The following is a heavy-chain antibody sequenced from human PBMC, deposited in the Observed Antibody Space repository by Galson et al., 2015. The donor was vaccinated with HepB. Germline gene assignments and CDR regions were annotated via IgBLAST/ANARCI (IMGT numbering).Heavy chain of an antibody. CDR2: IYSNGNI. CDR1: GFTVSSIS. V-gene: IGHV3-53*01. D-gene: IGHD3-10*01. CDR3: ARDFPMLQGFFDC. J-gene: IGHJ4*02. Sequence: SLRLSCAVSGFTVSSISMSWVRQAPGKGLEWVSIIYSNGNIRYADSVQGRFIISRDNSKDTLYLQMNSLRAEDTAVYYCARDFPMLQGFFDCWGQGTLVTVSS.